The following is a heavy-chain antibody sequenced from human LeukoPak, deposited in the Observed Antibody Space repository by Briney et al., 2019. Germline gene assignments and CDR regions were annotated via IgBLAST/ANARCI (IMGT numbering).Heavy chain of an antibody. CDR1: GFTFSSYG. CDR2: IRYDGSNK. V-gene: IGHV3-30*02. J-gene: IGHJ4*02. D-gene: IGHD4-23*01. Sequence: GGSLRLSCAASGFTFSSYGMHWVRQAPGKGLEWVAFIRYDGSNKYYADSVKGRFTISRDNSKNTLYLQMNSLRSDDTAVYYCARRGIDYGGNQFVVDWGQGTLVTVSS. CDR3: ARRGIDYGGNQFVVD.